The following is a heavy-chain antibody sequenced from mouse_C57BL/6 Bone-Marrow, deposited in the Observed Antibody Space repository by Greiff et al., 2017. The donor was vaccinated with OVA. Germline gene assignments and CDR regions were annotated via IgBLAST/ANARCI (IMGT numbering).Heavy chain of an antibody. CDR3: ARWGLLRAMDD. CDR1: GYTFTSYG. J-gene: IGHJ4*01. CDR2: IYPRSGNT. V-gene: IGHV1-81*01. D-gene: IGHD1-1*01. Sequence: VQLQQSGAELARPGASVKLSCKASGYTFTSYGISWVKQRTGQGLEWIGEIYPRSGNTYYNEKFKGKATLTADKSSSTAYMELRSLTSEDSAVDFCARWGLLRAMDDWGQGTSVTVSS.